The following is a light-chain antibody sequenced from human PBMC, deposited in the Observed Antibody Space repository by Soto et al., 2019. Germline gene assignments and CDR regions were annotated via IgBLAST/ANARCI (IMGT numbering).Light chain of an antibody. J-gene: IGLJ1*01. Sequence: QSALTQPASVSGSPGQSITISCTGTSSDVGGYNYVSWYQQHPGKAPKLMIYEVSNRPSGVSNRFSGSKSGNTAFLTISGLQAEDEADYYCSSYTSSSTLVFGTGTKVTV. CDR1: SSDVGGYNY. V-gene: IGLV2-14*01. CDR3: SSYTSSSTLV. CDR2: EVS.